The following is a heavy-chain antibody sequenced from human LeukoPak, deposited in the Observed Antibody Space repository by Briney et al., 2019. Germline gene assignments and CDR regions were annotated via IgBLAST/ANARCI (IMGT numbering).Heavy chain of an antibody. CDR2: ISSSSYYI. CDR1: EFSFITVT. CDR3: ARDPSSSSAFDY. J-gene: IGHJ4*02. D-gene: IGHD6-6*01. V-gene: IGHV3-21*01. Sequence: GGSLRLSCAASEFSFITVTMNWVRQAPGKVLEWVSSISSSSYYIYYADSVKGRFTISRDNAKNSLYLKMNSLSAEDTAVYYCARDPSSSSAFDYWGQGTLVTVSS.